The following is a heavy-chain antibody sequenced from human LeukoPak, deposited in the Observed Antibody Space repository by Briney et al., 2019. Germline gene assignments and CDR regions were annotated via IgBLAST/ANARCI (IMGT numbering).Heavy chain of an antibody. D-gene: IGHD2-21*02. V-gene: IGHV1-46*01. CDR3: ARDPRRYIVVVTAQMYYFDY. CDR2: INPSGGST. CDR1: GYTFTSYY. J-gene: IGHJ4*02. Sequence: ASVKVSCKASGYTFTSYYMHWVRQAPGQGLEWMGIINPSGGSTSYAQKFQGRVTMTRDMSTSTVYMELSSLRSEDTAVYYCARDPRRYIVVVTAQMYYFDYWGQGTLVTVSS.